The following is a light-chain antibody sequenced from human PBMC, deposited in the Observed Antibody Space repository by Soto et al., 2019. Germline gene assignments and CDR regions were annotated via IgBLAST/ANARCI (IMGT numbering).Light chain of an antibody. J-gene: IGLJ1*01. Sequence: QSALTQPPSSSGSPGQSVTISCTGTSSDVGGYKYVSWYQQHPGKAPKLMIFEVNKRPSGVPDRFSGSKSGNTASQTVSGLQAEDEADYYCSSYAGINNLGVFGPGTKLTVL. CDR3: SSYAGINNLGV. CDR2: EVN. CDR1: SSDVGGYKY. V-gene: IGLV2-8*01.